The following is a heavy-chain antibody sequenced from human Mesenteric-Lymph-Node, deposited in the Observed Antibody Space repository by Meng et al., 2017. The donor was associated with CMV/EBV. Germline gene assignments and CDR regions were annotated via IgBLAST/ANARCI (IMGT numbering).Heavy chain of an antibody. CDR3: ARDPEFGALDY. V-gene: IGHV3-7*01. CDR1: GFTFSSYW. CDR2: IKEDGSEK. D-gene: IGHD1-26*01. Sequence: GESLKISCAASGFTFSSYWMSWVRQAPGKGLEWVANIKEDGSEKYYVDSVKGRFTISRDNAQNSLYLQMKSLRAEDTAVYYCARDPEFGALDYWGQGTLVTVPQ. J-gene: IGHJ4*02.